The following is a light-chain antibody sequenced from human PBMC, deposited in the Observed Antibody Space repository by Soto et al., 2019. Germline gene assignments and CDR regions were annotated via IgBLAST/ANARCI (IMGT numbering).Light chain of an antibody. CDR2: GES. J-gene: IGKJ5*01. V-gene: IGKV3-20*01. CDR3: QQYGSSPPIT. Sequence: EIVLTQSPGTLSLSPGERATLSCRASQSVSSSYLAWYQQKPGQAPRLLIYGESNRATGIQDRFSGSGSGTDFTLTISRLEPEDFAVYYCQQYGSSPPITFGQGTRLEIK. CDR1: QSVSSSY.